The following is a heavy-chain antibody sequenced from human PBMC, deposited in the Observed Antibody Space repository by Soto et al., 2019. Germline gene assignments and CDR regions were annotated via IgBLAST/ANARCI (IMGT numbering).Heavy chain of an antibody. Sequence: PGWSLRLSCAASGFTFIDYAMNWVRQAPGKGLEWVADISGNGNSARHADSVKGRFTISRDNSQNTLYLHMNSLRADDTAIYYCGKERRGSGWSVCNFWGQGTLVTVSS. CDR1: GFTFIDYA. CDR3: GKERRGSGWSVCNF. J-gene: IGHJ4*02. CDR2: ISGNGNSA. D-gene: IGHD6-19*01. V-gene: IGHV3-23*01.